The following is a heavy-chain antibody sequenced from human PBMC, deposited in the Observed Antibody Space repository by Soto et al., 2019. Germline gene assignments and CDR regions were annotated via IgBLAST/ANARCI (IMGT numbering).Heavy chain of an antibody. Sequence: QVQLVQSGAEVKKPGSSVKVSCKASGGTFSSYSINWPRQAPGQALERMGEIIPIFGTANYAQKFQGRVTITADESTSTAYMELSSLRSEDTSVYYCARDGGRHSGGIDYWGQGTLVTVSS. J-gene: IGHJ4*02. CDR2: IIPIFGTA. CDR1: GGTFSSYS. V-gene: IGHV1-69*01. D-gene: IGHD1-26*01. CDR3: ARDGGRHSGGIDY.